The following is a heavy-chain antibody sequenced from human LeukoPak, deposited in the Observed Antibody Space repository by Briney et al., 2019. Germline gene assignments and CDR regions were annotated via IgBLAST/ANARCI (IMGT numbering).Heavy chain of an antibody. V-gene: IGHV4-31*03. J-gene: IGHJ4*02. CDR1: GGSISSGGYY. Sequence: SETLSLTCTVSGGSISSGGYYWSWIRQHPGKGLEWIGYISYSGNTYYNPSLKSRAAISADTPKNQFSLKLSSTTAADTAVYYCARAPVATPSEFDYWGQGTLVTVSS. CDR2: ISYSGNT. D-gene: IGHD5-12*01. CDR3: ARAPVATPSEFDY.